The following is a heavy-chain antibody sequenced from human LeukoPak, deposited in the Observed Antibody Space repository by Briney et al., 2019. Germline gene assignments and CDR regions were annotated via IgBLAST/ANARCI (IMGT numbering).Heavy chain of an antibody. Sequence: GGSLRLSCAASGFTVSSNYMSWVRQAPGKGLEWVSVIYSGGSTYYADSVKGRFTISRDNSKNTLYLQMNSLRAEDTAVYYCARDDIAVGGPDFDYWGQGTLVTVSS. CDR2: IYSGGST. V-gene: IGHV3-53*05. D-gene: IGHD6-19*01. CDR1: GFTVSSNY. J-gene: IGHJ4*02. CDR3: ARDDIAVGGPDFDY.